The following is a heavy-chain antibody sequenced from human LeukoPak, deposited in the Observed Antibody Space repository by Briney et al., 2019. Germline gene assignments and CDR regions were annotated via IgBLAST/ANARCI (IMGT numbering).Heavy chain of an antibody. CDR2: IRYDGSNK. Sequence: GGSLRLSCAASGFTFSSYAMHWVRQAPGKGLEWVAFIRYDGSNKYFADSLKGRFTISRDNSKNTLYLQMNSLRPEDTAVYFCAKDPRRYSRTGGYFDYWGQGTLVTVSS. D-gene: IGHD6-13*01. CDR3: AKDPRRYSRTGGYFDY. J-gene: IGHJ4*02. CDR1: GFTFSSYA. V-gene: IGHV3-30*02.